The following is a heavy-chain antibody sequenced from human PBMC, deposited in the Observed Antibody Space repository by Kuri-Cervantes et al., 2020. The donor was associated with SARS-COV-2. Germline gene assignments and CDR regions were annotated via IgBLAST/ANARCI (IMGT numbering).Heavy chain of an antibody. J-gene: IGHJ6*03. CDR1: GGTFGSYA. Sequence: SVKVSCKASGGTFGSYAISWVRQAPGQGLEWMGGIIPVLGIANYSQKFQGRVTITADGSTSTAYMELSSLRSEDTAVFYCARESLGSGTLSGFYYMDVWGKGTTVTVSS. CDR2: IIPVLGIA. D-gene: IGHD3-10*01. V-gene: IGHV1-69*10. CDR3: ARESLGSGTLSGFYYMDV.